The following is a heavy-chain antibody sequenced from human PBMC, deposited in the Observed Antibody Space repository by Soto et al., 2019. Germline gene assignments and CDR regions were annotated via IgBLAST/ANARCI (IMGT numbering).Heavy chain of an antibody. CDR1: GYTFTIYG. D-gene: IGHD2-2*01. Sequence: ASVKVSCKAAGYTFTIYGISLVCQAPGQGLEWMGIIYPGDSDTRYSPSFQGQVTISADKSISTAYLQWSSLKASDTAMYYCARTGSCSSTSCQNWFDPWGQGTLVTVSS. CDR2: IYPGDSDT. J-gene: IGHJ5*02. V-gene: IGHV5-51*01. CDR3: ARTGSCSSTSCQNWFDP.